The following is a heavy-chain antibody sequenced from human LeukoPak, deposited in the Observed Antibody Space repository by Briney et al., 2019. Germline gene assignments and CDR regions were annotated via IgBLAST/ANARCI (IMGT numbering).Heavy chain of an antibody. J-gene: IGHJ4*02. CDR2: IIPILGIA. D-gene: IGHD5-18*01. V-gene: IGHV1-69*04. CDR1: GGTFSSYA. Sequence: SVKVSCKASGGTFSSYAISWVRQAPGQGLEWMGRIIPILGIANYAQKFQGRVTITADKSTSTAYMELSSLRSEDTAVYYCARLETAMALNYWGQGTLVTVSP. CDR3: ARLETAMALNY.